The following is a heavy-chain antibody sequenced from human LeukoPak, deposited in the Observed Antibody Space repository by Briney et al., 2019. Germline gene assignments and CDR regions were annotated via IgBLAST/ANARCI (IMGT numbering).Heavy chain of an antibody. Sequence: SETLSLTCTVSGGSISSYYWSWIRQPPGKGLEWTGYIYYSGSTNYNPSLTSRVTISVDTSKNQFSLRLSSVTAADTAIYYCARAVSGRFDYWGQGTLVTVSS. CDR1: GGSISSYY. CDR2: IYYSGST. CDR3: ARAVSGRFDY. D-gene: IGHD6-19*01. J-gene: IGHJ4*02. V-gene: IGHV4-59*08.